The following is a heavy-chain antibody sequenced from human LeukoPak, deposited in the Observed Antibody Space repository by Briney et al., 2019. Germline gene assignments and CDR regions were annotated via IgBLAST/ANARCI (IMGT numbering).Heavy chain of an antibody. D-gene: IGHD3-16*01. J-gene: IGHJ5*02. CDR3: ARVVSHNWFDT. CDR2: INHSGST. V-gene: IGHV4-34*01. CDR1: GGSFSGYY. Sequence: SETLSLTCAVYGGSFSGYYWSWIRQPPGKGLEWIGEINHSGSTNYNPSLKSRVTISVDTSKNQFSLKLSSVTAADTAVYYCARVVSHNWFDTWGQGILVTVSS.